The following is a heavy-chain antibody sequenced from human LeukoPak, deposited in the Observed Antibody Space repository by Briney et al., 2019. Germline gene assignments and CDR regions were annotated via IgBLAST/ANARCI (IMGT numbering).Heavy chain of an antibody. J-gene: IGHJ4*02. CDR2: IRGNGDT. D-gene: IGHD3-16*01. Sequence: GGSLRLSCAASGLSFSSFAMSWVRQGPAGGLEWVSSIRGNGDTFYADSVKGRFTLFSDSSTNTVYFQLNNLRVEDTAIYYCAKASWVSSTDAVRWGQGTLVTVSS. CDR3: AKASWVSSTDAVR. V-gene: IGHV3-23*01. CDR1: GLSFSSFA.